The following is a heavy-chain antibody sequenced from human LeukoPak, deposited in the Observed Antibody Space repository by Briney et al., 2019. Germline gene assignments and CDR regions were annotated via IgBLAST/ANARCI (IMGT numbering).Heavy chain of an antibody. J-gene: IGHJ4*02. CDR3: ARDLSGYGIFDY. V-gene: IGHV4-30-4*08. CDR2: IYYSART. CDR1: GGSISSGGYY. D-gene: IGHD5-12*01. Sequence: PSQTLSLTCTVSGGSISSGGYYWSWIRQPPGKGLVWLVYIYYSARTYYSPSLKSGVTVSVDTSKNRLSLKLSSVTAADTAMYYCARDLSGYGIFDYWGQGTLVTVSS.